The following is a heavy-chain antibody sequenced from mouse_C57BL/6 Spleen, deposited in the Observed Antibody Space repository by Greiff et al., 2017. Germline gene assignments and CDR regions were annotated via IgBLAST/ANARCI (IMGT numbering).Heavy chain of an antibody. D-gene: IGHD2-5*01. CDR2: ISDGGSYT. CDR3: ARDGTYYSNLAWFAY. V-gene: IGHV5-4*01. Sequence: EVMLVESGGGLVKPGGSLKLSCAASGFTFSSYAMSWVRQTPEKRLEWVATISDGGSYTYYPDNVKGRFTISRDNAKHNLYLQMSHLKSEDTAMYYCARDGTYYSNLAWFAYWGQGTLVTVSA. CDR1: GFTFSSYA. J-gene: IGHJ3*01.